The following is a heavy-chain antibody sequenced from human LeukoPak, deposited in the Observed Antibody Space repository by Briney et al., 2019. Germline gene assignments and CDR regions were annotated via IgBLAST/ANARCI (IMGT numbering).Heavy chain of an antibody. CDR3: AKDLRTGLVVIGFDY. V-gene: IGHV3-23*01. D-gene: IGHD3-22*01. CDR1: GFTFSSYA. Sequence: PGGSLRLSCAASGFTFSSYAMSWVRQAPGKGLEWVSAISGSGGSTYYADSVKGRLTISRDNSKNTLYLQMNSLRAEDTAVYHCAKDLRTGLVVIGFDYWGQGTLVTVSS. CDR2: ISGSGGST. J-gene: IGHJ4*02.